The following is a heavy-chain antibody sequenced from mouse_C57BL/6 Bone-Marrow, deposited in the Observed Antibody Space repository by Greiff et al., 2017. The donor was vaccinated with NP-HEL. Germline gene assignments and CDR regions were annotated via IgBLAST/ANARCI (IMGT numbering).Heavy chain of an antibody. J-gene: IGHJ3*01. D-gene: IGHD3-2*02. CDR2: IHPNSGST. CDR3: ARRPLRRIAY. CDR1: GYTFTSYW. Sequence: QVQLQQPGAELVKPGASVKLSCKASGYTFTSYWMHWVKQRPGQGLEWIGMIHPNSGSTNYNEKFKSKATLTVDTSSSPAYMQLSSLTSEDSAVYYCARRPLRRIAYWGQGTLVTVSA. V-gene: IGHV1-64*01.